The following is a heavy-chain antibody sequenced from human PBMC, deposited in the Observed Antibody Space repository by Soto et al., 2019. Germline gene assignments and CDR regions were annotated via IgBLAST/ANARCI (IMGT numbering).Heavy chain of an antibody. CDR1: GFTFSSYG. CDR3: AKDIEEVVYYYGMDV. D-gene: IGHD1-26*01. CDR2: ISYDGNNK. J-gene: IGHJ6*02. Sequence: SGGSLRLSCSASGFTFSSYGMHWVRQAPGKGLEWVALISYDGNNKYYADSVKGRFTIARDNSKNTLFLEMNSLRTEDTAVYYCAKDIEEVVYYYGMDVWGQGTTVTVSS. V-gene: IGHV3-30*18.